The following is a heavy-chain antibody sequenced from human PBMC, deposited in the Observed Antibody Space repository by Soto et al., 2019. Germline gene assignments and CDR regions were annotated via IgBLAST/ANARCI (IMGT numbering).Heavy chain of an antibody. D-gene: IGHD2-8*01. J-gene: IGHJ4*02. CDR2: IYYSGST. V-gene: IGHV4-39*01. CDR3: ARHSLLYRGFFDY. Sequence: QLQLQESGPGLVKPSETLSLTCTVSGGSISSSSYYWGWIRQPPGKGLEWIGSIYYSGSTYYNPSLKSRVTISVDTSKNQFSLKLSSVTAADTAVYYCARHSLLYRGFFDYWGQGTLVTVSS. CDR1: GGSISSSSYY.